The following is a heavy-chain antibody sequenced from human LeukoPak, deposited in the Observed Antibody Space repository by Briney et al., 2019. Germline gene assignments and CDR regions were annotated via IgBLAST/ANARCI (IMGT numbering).Heavy chain of an antibody. CDR2: ISSSSSTI. CDR3: ARGPWFGELLY. J-gene: IGHJ4*02. CDR1: GFTFSSYS. D-gene: IGHD3-10*01. Sequence: PGGSLRLSCAASGFTFSSYSMNWVRQAPGKGLERVSYISSSSSTIYYADSVKGRFTISRDNAKNSLYLQMNSLRAEDTAVYYCARGPWFGELLYWGQGTLVTVSS. V-gene: IGHV3-48*01.